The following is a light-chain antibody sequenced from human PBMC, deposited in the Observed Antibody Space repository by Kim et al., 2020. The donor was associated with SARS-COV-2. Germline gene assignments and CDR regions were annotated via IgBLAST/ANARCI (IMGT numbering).Light chain of an antibody. CDR1: QDISNY. CDR2: DAS. CDR3: QQYGTT. Sequence: DIQMTQSPSSLSASVGDRVTITCQASQDISNYLNWYQQKPGKAPKLLIYDASNLETGVPSRFSGSGSGTDFTFTISSLQPEDIATYYCQQYGTTFGQGTKLEI. J-gene: IGKJ2*01. V-gene: IGKV1-33*01.